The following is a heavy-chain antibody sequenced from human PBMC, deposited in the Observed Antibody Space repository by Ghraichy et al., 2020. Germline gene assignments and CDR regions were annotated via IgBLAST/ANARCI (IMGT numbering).Heavy chain of an antibody. CDR1: GFTFSGYW. V-gene: IGHV3-7*01. CDR3: ARASSIGTTDY. CDR2: INKDGSGK. J-gene: IGHJ4*02. Sequence: LSLTCAASGFTFSGYWMSWVRQAPGKGLEWVANINKDGSGKWYVDSVKGQFTISRDNANDSLYLQMNNLRADDTAVFYCARASSIGTTDYWGQGTLVTVAS. D-gene: IGHD1-7*01.